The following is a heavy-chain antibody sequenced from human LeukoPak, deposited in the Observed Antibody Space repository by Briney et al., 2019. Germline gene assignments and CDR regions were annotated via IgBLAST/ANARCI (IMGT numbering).Heavy chain of an antibody. D-gene: IGHD2-15*01. J-gene: IGHJ4*02. CDR1: GFIFSTYW. CDR3: ARDQTPFY. V-gene: IGHV3-7*01. Sequence: GGSLRLSCAASGFIFSTYWMNWVRQAPGKGLERAANINADGSAKYYVDSVKGRFTISRDNAKSSMWLQMNSLRDEDTAVYYCARDQTPFYWGQGSLVTVSS. CDR2: INADGSAK.